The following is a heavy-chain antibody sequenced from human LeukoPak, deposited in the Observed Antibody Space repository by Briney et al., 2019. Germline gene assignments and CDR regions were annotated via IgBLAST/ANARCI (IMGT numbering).Heavy chain of an antibody. CDR3: AKDSYDTSI. J-gene: IGHJ4*02. Sequence: PGGTLRLSCAASGFTFSSYGMTWVRQAPGKGLEWVSAISDNGGRTFYADPVKGRFTISRDNSRNTLFLQMNSLRADDTAVYYCAKDSYDTSIWGQGTLVTVSS. V-gene: IGHV3-23*01. CDR2: ISDNGGRT. D-gene: IGHD3-22*01. CDR1: GFTFSSYG.